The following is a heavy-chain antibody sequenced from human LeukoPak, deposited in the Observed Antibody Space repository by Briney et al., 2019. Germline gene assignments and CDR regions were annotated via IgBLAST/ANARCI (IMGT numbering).Heavy chain of an antibody. CDR1: GGTFSSYA. D-gene: IGHD2-2*02. Sequence: GASVKVSCKASGGTFSSYAISWVRQAPGQGLEWMGIINPNGGSTSYAQKFQGRVTMTRDTSTSTVYMELSSLRSEDTAVYYCARDTVVVPAAIYSFDHWGQGTLVTVSS. J-gene: IGHJ4*02. CDR3: ARDTVVVPAAIYSFDH. CDR2: INPNGGST. V-gene: IGHV1-46*01.